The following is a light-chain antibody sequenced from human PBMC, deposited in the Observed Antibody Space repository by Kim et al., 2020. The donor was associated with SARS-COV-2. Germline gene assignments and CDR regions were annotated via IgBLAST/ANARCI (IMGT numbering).Light chain of an antibody. CDR1: QSVSSNS. J-gene: IGKJ1*01. CDR2: GAS. V-gene: IGKV3-20*01. Sequence: SPGERATLSCRASQSVSSNSLAWYQHTPGQAPRLLIYGASTRATGIPDRFSGSGSGTDFTLTISRLEPEDFAVYYCQQYGAPPRTFGQGTKVDIK. CDR3: QQYGAPPRT.